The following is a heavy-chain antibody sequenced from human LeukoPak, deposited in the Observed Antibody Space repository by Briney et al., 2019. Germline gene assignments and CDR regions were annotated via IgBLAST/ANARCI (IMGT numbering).Heavy chain of an antibody. CDR2: IYYSGST. V-gene: IGHV4-59*02. CDR3: ATGSGSYLRGAFDT. D-gene: IGHD1-26*01. Sequence: SETLSLTCTVSGGSVSSYYWSWIRQPPGKGLEWIGYIYYSGSTNYNPSLKSRVTISVDTSKNQFSLKLSSVTAADTAVYYCATGSGSYLRGAFDTWGQGTMVTVSS. J-gene: IGHJ3*02. CDR1: GGSVSSYY.